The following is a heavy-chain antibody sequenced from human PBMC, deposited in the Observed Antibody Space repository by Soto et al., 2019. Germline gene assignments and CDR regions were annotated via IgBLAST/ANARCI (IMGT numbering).Heavy chain of an antibody. CDR2: IYWDDSK. Sequence: SGPTLVNPTQTLTLTCTFSGFSLSTRDVGVGWIRQPPGKALEWLAVIYWDDSKTYRPSLESRLTITKDTSRNQVALTMTNMDPVDTATYYCARSLYYDSSGYLIDYWGQGTLVTVSS. V-gene: IGHV2-5*02. D-gene: IGHD3-22*01. J-gene: IGHJ4*02. CDR3: ARSLYYDSSGYLIDY. CDR1: GFSLSTRDVG.